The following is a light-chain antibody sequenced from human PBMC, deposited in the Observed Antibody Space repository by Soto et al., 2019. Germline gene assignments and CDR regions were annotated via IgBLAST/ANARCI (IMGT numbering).Light chain of an antibody. CDR1: SSDIGVYNY. Sequence: QSALTQPASLSGSPGQSITFSCTGTSSDIGVYNYVSWYQQHPGKAPKLMIYEVNNRPSGVSNRFSGSKSGNTASLTISGLQAEDEADYYCSSYTTSNTYVFGTGTKVTVL. J-gene: IGLJ1*01. CDR2: EVN. CDR3: SSYTTSNTYV. V-gene: IGLV2-14*01.